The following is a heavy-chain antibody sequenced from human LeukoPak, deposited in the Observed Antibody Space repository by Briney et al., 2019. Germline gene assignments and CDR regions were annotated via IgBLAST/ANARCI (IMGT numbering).Heavy chain of an antibody. V-gene: IGHV3-30-3*01. J-gene: IGHJ3*02. CDR3: ARAYCGGDCYPSGADAFDI. CDR2: ISYDGSNK. CDR1: GFTFSSYA. Sequence: PGRSLRLSCAASGFTFSSYAMHWVRQAPGKGLEWVAVISYDGSNKYYADSVKGRFTTSRDNSKNTLYLQMNSLRAEDTAVYYCARAYCGGDCYPSGADAFDIWGQGTMVTVSS. D-gene: IGHD2-21*02.